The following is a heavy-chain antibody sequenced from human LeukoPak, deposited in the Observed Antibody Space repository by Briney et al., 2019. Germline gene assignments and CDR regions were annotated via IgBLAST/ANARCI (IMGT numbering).Heavy chain of an antibody. J-gene: IGHJ6*04. CDR1: GFTFSSYG. D-gene: IGHD2-2*01. V-gene: IGHV3-30*18. CDR2: ISYDGSNK. CDR3: AKDTYCSSTSCYLAFVYYYYGMDV. Sequence: GGSLSLSCAASGFTFSSYGMHWVRQAPGKGLEWVAVISYDGSNKYYADSVKGRFTISRDNSKNTLYLQMNSLRAEDTAVYYCAKDTYCSSTSCYLAFVYYYYGMDVWGKGTTVTVSS.